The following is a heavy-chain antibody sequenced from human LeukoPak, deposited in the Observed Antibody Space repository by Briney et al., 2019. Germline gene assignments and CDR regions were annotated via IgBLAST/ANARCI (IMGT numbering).Heavy chain of an antibody. CDR1: VGSLGGHY. D-gene: IGHD2-8*01. Sequence: PSVTLSLPCTFSVGSLGGHYWYCIRQPAAQAREWIGHIYSRGSPNYAPALKSRATMSIDTSKKYVSLKLNTVPAADTAVYYCARLNGDGFDIWGQGAKVTVSS. CDR2: IYSRGSP. J-gene: IGHJ3*02. CDR3: ARLNGDGFDI. V-gene: IGHV4-4*07.